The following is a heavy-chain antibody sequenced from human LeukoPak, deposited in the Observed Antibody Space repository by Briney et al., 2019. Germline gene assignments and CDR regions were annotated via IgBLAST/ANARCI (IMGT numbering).Heavy chain of an antibody. CDR2: INTDGNST. Sequence: GGSLRLSCAASGFTFSSYWMHWVRQAPGKGLVWVSRINTDGNSTSYSDSVKGRFTISRDNAKNTLYLQMNSLRAEDTAVYYCARGTYYYDSSGSWSYWGQGTLVTVSS. CDR3: ARGTYYYDSSGSWSY. V-gene: IGHV3-74*01. CDR1: GFTFSSYW. J-gene: IGHJ4*02. D-gene: IGHD3-22*01.